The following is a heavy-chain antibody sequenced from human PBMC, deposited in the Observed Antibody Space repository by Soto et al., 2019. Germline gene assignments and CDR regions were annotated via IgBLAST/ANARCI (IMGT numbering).Heavy chain of an antibody. CDR1: GGTLSSYA. Sequence: GASVEVCCKDSGGTLSSYAMSWVRQANRQGLEWMGGIIPIFGTANCAQKFQGRVTITADESTSTAYVELSSLRSEDTAVYYCARTHYYDSSGYSYYPDYWGQGTLVTVSS. CDR2: IIPIFGTA. D-gene: IGHD3-22*01. J-gene: IGHJ4*02. CDR3: ARTHYYDSSGYSYYPDY. V-gene: IGHV1-69*01.